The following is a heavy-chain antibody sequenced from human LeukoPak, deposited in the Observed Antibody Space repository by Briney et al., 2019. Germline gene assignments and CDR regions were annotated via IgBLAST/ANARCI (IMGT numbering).Heavy chain of an antibody. CDR1: EFIVSRNY. D-gene: IGHD6-19*01. J-gene: IGHJ5*02. CDR3: ARDLGSGWSNWIDP. V-gene: IGHV3-21*04. CDR2: ISSSSSYI. Sequence: PGGSLRLSCTASEFIVSRNYMSWVRQAPGKGLEWVSSISSSSSYIYYADSVKGRFTISRDNAKNSLYLQMNSLRAEDTAVYYCARDLGSGWSNWIDPWGQGTLVTVSS.